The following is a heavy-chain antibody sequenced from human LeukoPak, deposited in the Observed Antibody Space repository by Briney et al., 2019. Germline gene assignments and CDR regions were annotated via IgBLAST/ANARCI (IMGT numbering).Heavy chain of an antibody. Sequence: ASVKVSCKAPGYTFTSYYMHWVRQAPGQGLEWMGLINPSGGTTDYAQKFQGRLTMTRDTSTSTVYVELSSLRSEDTAVYYCARDRDTMVRGVIYYWGQGTLVTVSS. CDR3: ARDRDTMVRGVIYY. CDR2: INPSGGTT. J-gene: IGHJ4*02. CDR1: GYTFTSYY. D-gene: IGHD3-10*01. V-gene: IGHV1-46*01.